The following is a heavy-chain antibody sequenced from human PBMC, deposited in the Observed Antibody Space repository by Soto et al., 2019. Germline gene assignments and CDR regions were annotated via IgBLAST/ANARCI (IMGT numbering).Heavy chain of an antibody. D-gene: IGHD1-1*01. V-gene: IGHV1-18*01. CDR2: ISAHNGNT. CDR1: GYAFTTYG. CDR3: ARGRYGDY. J-gene: IGHJ4*02. Sequence: QVHLVQSGAGVKKPGASVKVSCKGSGYAFTTYGITWVRQAPGQGREWMGWISAHNGNTNYAQKLQGRVTVTIDTSTSTAYMELRSLRSDDTAVYYCARGRYGDYWGQGALVTVSS.